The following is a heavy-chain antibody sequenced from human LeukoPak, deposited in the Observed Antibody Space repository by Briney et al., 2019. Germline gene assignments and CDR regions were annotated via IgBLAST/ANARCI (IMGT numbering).Heavy chain of an antibody. J-gene: IGHJ3*02. CDR1: GFTFSSYS. D-gene: IGHD4-11*01. Sequence: PGGSLRLSCAASGFTFSSYSMNWVRQAPGKGLEWVSSISSSSSYIYYADSVKGRFTISRDNAKNSLYLQMNSLRAEDTAVYYCARSFLYSGIRDDAFDIWGQGTMVTVSS. V-gene: IGHV3-21*01. CDR2: ISSSSSYI. CDR3: ARSFLYSGIRDDAFDI.